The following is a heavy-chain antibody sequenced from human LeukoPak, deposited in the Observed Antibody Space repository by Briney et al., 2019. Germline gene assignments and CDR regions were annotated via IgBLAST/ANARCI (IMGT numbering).Heavy chain of an antibody. J-gene: IGHJ4*02. CDR3: AKAAAGVYGYFDY. CDR1: GFTFSSYS. D-gene: IGHD6-13*01. CDR2: ISSSSSYI. Sequence: PGGSLRLSCAASGFTFSSYSMNWVRQAPGKGLEWVSSISSSSSYIYYADSVKGRFTISRDNAKNSLYLQMNSLRAEDTALYYCAKAAAGVYGYFDYWGQGTLVTVSS. V-gene: IGHV3-21*04.